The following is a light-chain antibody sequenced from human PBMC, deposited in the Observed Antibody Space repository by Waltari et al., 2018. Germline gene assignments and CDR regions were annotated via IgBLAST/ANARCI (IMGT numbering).Light chain of an antibody. V-gene: IGKV3-20*01. CDR2: GAS. Sequence: EIVLTQSPGTLSLSPGERATLSCWASQSVGGTLAWYQQKPGQVPRLLIYGASSRATGIPDRFSGSGSGTEFSLTISRLEPEDFAVYYCQHYVRLPATFGQGTKVEIK. CDR1: QSVGGT. J-gene: IGKJ1*01. CDR3: QHYVRLPAT.